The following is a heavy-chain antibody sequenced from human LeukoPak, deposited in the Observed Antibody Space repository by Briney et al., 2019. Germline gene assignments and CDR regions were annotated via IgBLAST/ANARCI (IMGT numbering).Heavy chain of an antibody. D-gene: IGHD3-3*01. V-gene: IGHV4-4*07. CDR3: ARDQGWSGFDY. CDR1: GGSISSYY. Sequence: SETLSLTCTVSGGSISSYYCGWIRQPAGKGLEWIGRIYTSGSTNYNPSLKSRVTMSLDTSKSQFSLKLSSVTAADTAVYYCARDQGWSGFDYWGQGTLVTVSS. CDR2: IYTSGST. J-gene: IGHJ4*02.